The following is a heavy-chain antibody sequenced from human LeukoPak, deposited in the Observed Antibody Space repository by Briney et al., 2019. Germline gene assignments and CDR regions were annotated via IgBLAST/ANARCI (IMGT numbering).Heavy chain of an antibody. J-gene: IGHJ3*02. CDR2: ISGDGGST. CDR3: AKDRGSGWYSAFGI. Sequence: GGSLRLSCAASGFRFDDYAMHWVRQAPGKGLEWVSLISGDGGSTYYADSVKGRFTISRDNSKNSLYLQMNSLRTEDTALYYCAKDRGSGWYSAFGIWGQGTMVTVSS. V-gene: IGHV3-43*02. D-gene: IGHD6-19*01. CDR1: GFRFDDYA.